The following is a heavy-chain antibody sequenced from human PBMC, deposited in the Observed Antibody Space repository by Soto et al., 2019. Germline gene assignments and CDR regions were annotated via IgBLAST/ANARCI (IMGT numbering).Heavy chain of an antibody. J-gene: IGHJ3*02. V-gene: IGHV1-18*01. CDR3: EREVDCGGDCYHDTFAI. CDR1: GYTLTSHG. CDR2: ISAYNGNT. Sequence: QIQLVQSGAEVKKPGASVRVSCRASGYTLTSHGINWVRQAPGQGLEWMGWISAYNGNTNYAQKLQGRVTMTTDTSTSTTYMELRSLRSDDTALYYCEREVDCGGDCYHDTFAIWGQGTMVTVSS. D-gene: IGHD2-21*02.